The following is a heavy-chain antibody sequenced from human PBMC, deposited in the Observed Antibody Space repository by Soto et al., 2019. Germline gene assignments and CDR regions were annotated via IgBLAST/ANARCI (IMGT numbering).Heavy chain of an antibody. D-gene: IGHD6-13*01. Sequence: QVQLLQSGAEVKKPGASVKVSCKTSGYTFTSYGISWVRQAPGQGLEWIGWISGYNGNTNYAQKLQGRVTMTTDTSTTTAYLELRSLRSDDTAVYLCAVGEKVAAAGPAGGFDYWGQVTLVTVSS. V-gene: IGHV1-18*04. CDR2: ISGYNGNT. CDR3: AVGEKVAAAGPAGGFDY. J-gene: IGHJ4*02. CDR1: GYTFTSYG.